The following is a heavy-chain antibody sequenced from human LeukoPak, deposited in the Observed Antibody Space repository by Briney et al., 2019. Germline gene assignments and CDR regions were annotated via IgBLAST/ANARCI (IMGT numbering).Heavy chain of an antibody. CDR1: GFTFSSYA. CDR2: NSGSGGGT. D-gene: IGHD3-22*01. J-gene: IGHJ4*02. V-gene: IGHV3-23*01. CDR3: AKAEGITMIVVVITPFDY. Sequence: GGSLTLSCAASGFTFSSYAMRWVRQAPGGGLEWVSANSGSGGGTYYADSVKGRVTISRDNSKNTLYLQMHSLRADVTAVYYCAKAEGITMIVVVITPFDYGGQGTLVTVPS.